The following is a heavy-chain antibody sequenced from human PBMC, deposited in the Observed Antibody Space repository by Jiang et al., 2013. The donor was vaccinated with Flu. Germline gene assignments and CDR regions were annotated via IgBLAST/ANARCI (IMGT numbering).Heavy chain of an antibody. Sequence: SGAEVKKPGASVRVSCMASGYIFKNYYTHWVRQAPGQGLEWMGRINHNGGFTDYAQKFWGRVTLTTDTSTSTVYMELRSLQSDDSAMYYCVRSLPASASPPPLFDHWGQGTLVTVSS. CDR1: GYIFKNYY. CDR2: INHNGGFT. V-gene: IGHV1-46*02. CDR3: VRSLPASASPPPLFDH. J-gene: IGHJ4*02. D-gene: IGHD2-2*01.